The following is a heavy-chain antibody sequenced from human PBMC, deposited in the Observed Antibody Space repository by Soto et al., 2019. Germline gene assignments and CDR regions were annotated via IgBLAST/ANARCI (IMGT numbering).Heavy chain of an antibody. CDR2: INGDGSDT. CDR3: TRAITEFSYADS. CDR1: GFTFSTYW. J-gene: IGHJ4*02. D-gene: IGHD2-2*01. V-gene: IGHV3-74*01. Sequence: GGSLRLSCAASGFTFSTYWMHWVRQAPGKGLVWVSRINGDGSDTVYTDFVKGRFTSSRDNAKNTLYLQMNSLRAEDTAVYYCTRAITEFSYADSWGRGTLVTVSS.